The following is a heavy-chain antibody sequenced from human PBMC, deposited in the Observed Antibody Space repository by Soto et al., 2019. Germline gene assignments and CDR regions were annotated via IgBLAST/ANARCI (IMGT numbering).Heavy chain of an antibody. D-gene: IGHD3-22*01. Sequence: QVQLVQSGAEVKKPGSSVKVSCKASGGTFSSYAISWVRQAPGQGLEWMGGIIPIFGTANYAQKFQGRVTITADESTSTAYMELSSRRSEDTAVYHCARDKVGYYDSSGYYRVSVPPDYYYGMDVWGQGTTVTVSS. CDR2: IIPIFGTA. V-gene: IGHV1-69*01. CDR1: GGTFSSYA. J-gene: IGHJ6*02. CDR3: ARDKVGYYDSSGYYRVSVPPDYYYGMDV.